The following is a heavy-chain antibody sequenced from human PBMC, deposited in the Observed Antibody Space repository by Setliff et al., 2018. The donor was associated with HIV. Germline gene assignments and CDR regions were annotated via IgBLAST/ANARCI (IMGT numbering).Heavy chain of an antibody. CDR1: GFTLSSYW. D-gene: IGHD4-4*01. CDR3: ARDSQTTPFDN. J-gene: IGHJ4*02. CDR2: MKQDASEK. V-gene: IGHV3-7*01. Sequence: PGGSLRLSCAASGFTLSSYWMSWVRQAPGKGLEWVANMKQDASEKYFLDSVKGRFTISRGNAKNSLYLQMNSLRVEDTAVYYCARDSQTTPFDNWGQGTLVTVSS.